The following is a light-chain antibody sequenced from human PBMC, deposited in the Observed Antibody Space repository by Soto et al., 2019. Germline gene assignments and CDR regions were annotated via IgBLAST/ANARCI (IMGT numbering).Light chain of an antibody. Sequence: EIVLTQSPGTLSLSPGERATLSCRASQGVRSTSLAWYQQKHGQAPRLLIFDTSSRATGIPDRFSGSGSGTDFTLPFGSLEPEDFAVYYCQQYGSSPLGTFGQGTKV. J-gene: IGKJ1*01. CDR2: DTS. CDR3: QQYGSSPLGT. CDR1: QGVRSTS. V-gene: IGKV3-20*01.